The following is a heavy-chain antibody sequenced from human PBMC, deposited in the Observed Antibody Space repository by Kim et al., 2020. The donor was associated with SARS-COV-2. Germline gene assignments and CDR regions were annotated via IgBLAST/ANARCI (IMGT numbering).Heavy chain of an antibody. CDR2: SDK. CDR3: ARDWNADSHY. D-gene: IGHD1-1*01. V-gene: IGHV3-7*01. Sequence: SDKYYVDSVKGRFTISRDNVKNSLYLQMNNLRVEDTAVYYCARDWNADSHYWGQGTLVTVSS. J-gene: IGHJ4*02.